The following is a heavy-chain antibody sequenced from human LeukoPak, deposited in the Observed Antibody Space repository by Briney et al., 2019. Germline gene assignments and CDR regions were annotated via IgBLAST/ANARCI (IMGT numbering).Heavy chain of an antibody. CDR2: INHSGST. CDR1: GGSFSGYY. Sequence: PSGTLSLTCAVYGGSFSGYYWSWIRQPPGKGLEWIGEINHSGSTNYNPSLKSRVTISVDKSKNQFSLKLSSVTAADTAVYYCARGGLTFGGDWGQGTLVTVSS. CDR3: ARGGLTFGGD. V-gene: IGHV4-34*01. J-gene: IGHJ4*02. D-gene: IGHD3-10*01.